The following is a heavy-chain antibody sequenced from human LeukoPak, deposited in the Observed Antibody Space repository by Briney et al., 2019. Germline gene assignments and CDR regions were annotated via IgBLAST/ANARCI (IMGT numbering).Heavy chain of an antibody. CDR3: ARGYGYFDY. Sequence: PSETLSLTCTVSDGSISTDYWSWIRQPAGKGLEWIGRIYPSGSTNYNPSLKSRVTMSVDTSKSQFSLSLSSVTAADTAVYYCARGYGYFDYWGQGTLVTVSS. CDR1: DGSISTDY. CDR2: IYPSGST. V-gene: IGHV4-4*07. D-gene: IGHD3-16*01. J-gene: IGHJ4*02.